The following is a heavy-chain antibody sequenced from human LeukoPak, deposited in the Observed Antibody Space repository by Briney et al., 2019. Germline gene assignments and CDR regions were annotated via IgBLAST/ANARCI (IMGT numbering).Heavy chain of an antibody. Sequence: GGSLRLSCAASGFTFSSYGMHWVRQAPGKGLEWVAFIRYDGSNKYYADSVKGRFTISRDNSKNTLYLQMNSLRAEDTAVYYCARVPYGSGTMEDYWGQGTLVTVSS. D-gene: IGHD3-10*01. V-gene: IGHV3-30*02. CDR2: IRYDGSNK. J-gene: IGHJ4*02. CDR1: GFTFSSYG. CDR3: ARVPYGSGTMEDY.